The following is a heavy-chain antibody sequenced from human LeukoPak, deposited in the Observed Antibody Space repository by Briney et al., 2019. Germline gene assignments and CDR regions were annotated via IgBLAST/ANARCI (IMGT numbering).Heavy chain of an antibody. Sequence: SETLSLTCTVSGGSISTYYWSWIRQPAGKGLECIGRIYTSGITNYNPSLKSRVTMSVDTSKNQFSLKLSSVTAADTAVYYCARGVTVAGTFRWFDHWGQGTLVTVSS. CDR2: IYTSGIT. CDR3: ARGVTVAGTFRWFDH. CDR1: GGSISTYY. V-gene: IGHV4-4*07. J-gene: IGHJ5*02. D-gene: IGHD6-19*01.